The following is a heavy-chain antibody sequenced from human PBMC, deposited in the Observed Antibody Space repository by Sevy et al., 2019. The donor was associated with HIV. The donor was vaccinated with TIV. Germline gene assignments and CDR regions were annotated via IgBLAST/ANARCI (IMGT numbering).Heavy chain of an antibody. D-gene: IGHD3-22*01. CDR3: TRSYYYDSSGYSDY. J-gene: IGHJ4*02. V-gene: IGHV3-49*03. Sequence: GGSLRLSCTGSGFTFGDYAMSWFRQAPGMGLEWVGFIRSKDYGAATEYAASVKGRFTISRDDSKSIADLQMNSLKTEDTAVYYCTRSYYYDSSGYSDYWGQGTLVTVSS. CDR1: GFTFGDYA. CDR2: IRSKDYGAAT.